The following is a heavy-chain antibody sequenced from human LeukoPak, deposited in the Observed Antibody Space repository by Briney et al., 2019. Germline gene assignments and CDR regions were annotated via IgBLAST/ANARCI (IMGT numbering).Heavy chain of an antibody. CDR2: IYYSGST. Sequence: KPSETLSLTCTVSGGSISSSSYYWGWIRQPPGKGLEWIGSIYYSGSTYYNPSLKSRVTISVDTSKNQFSLKLSSVTAADTAVYYCASEPSSSWYVGPEYYFDYWGQGTLVTVSS. CDR1: GGSISSSSYY. CDR3: ASEPSSSWYVGPEYYFDY. J-gene: IGHJ4*02. V-gene: IGHV4-39*01. D-gene: IGHD6-13*01.